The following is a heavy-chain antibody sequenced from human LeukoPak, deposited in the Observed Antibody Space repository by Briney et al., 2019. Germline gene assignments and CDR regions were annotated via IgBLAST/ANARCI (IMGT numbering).Heavy chain of an antibody. CDR1: GGSISSYY. J-gene: IGHJ4*02. CDR3: ARDLGYYDSSGYYYYFDY. D-gene: IGHD3-22*01. Sequence: SETLSLTCTVSGGSISSYYWSWIRQPAGNGLEWIGRIYTSGSTNYNPSLKSRVTMSVDTSKNQFSLKLSSVTAADTAVYYCARDLGYYDSSGYYYYFDYWGQGTLVTVSS. V-gene: IGHV4-4*07. CDR2: IYTSGST.